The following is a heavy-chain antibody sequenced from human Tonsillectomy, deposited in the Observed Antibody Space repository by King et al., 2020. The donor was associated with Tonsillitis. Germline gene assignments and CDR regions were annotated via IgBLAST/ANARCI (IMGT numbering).Heavy chain of an antibody. CDR3: ARGSYYYDSSGYSEGIDY. J-gene: IGHJ4*02. V-gene: IGHV3-74*01. D-gene: IGHD3-22*01. CDR2: INSDGSST. Sequence: VQLVESGGGLVQPGGSLRLSCAASGFTFSSYWMHWVRQVPGKGLVWVSRINSDGSSTSYADSVKGRITISRDNAKNTLYLQMNSLRAEDTAVYYCARGSYYYDSSGYSEGIDYWGQGTLVPVSP. CDR1: GFTFSSYW.